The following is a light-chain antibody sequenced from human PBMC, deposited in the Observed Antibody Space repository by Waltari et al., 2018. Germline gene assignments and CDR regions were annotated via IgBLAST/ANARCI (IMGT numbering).Light chain of an antibody. CDR2: GAS. CDR3: QHYGRLPGT. V-gene: IGKV3-20*01. J-gene: IGKJ1*01. CDR1: QSVSRT. Sequence: VLTQSPGPLSLSPGERATLSCRASQSVSRTLAWYQQKPGQAPRLLIYGASNRATGIPDRFSGSGSGTDFSLTISRLEPEDFAVYYCQHYGRLPGTFGQGTKVEIK.